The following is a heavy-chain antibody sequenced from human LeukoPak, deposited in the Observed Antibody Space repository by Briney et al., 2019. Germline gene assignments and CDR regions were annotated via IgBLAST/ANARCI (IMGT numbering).Heavy chain of an antibody. CDR2: INPNSGGT. Sequence: AAVKVSCKASGYTFTGYYMHWVRQAPGQGLEWMGWINPNSGGTNYAQKFQGRVTMTRDTSISTAYMELSRLRSDDTAVYYCAREGPKPYYYYYLDVWGKGTTVTISS. V-gene: IGHV1-2*02. CDR3: AREGPKPYYYYYLDV. CDR1: GYTFTGYY. J-gene: IGHJ6*03.